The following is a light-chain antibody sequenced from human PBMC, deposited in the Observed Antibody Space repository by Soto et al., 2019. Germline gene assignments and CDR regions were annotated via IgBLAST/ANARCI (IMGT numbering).Light chain of an antibody. V-gene: IGKV1-5*03. Sequence: DIQMTQSPSTLSASVGDRVTITCRASQSIDSWLAWVQQKPGKTPNLLLYEASSLESGVPSRFSGSGSGTELTPTISSLQHDDFATYFCQHDSGYSGETFGQGTKVEIK. CDR3: QHDSGYSGET. J-gene: IGKJ1*01. CDR1: QSIDSW. CDR2: EAS.